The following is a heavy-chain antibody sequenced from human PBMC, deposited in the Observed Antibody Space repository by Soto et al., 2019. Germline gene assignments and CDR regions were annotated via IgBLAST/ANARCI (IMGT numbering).Heavy chain of an antibody. D-gene: IGHD6-6*01. J-gene: IGHJ6*02. V-gene: IGHV1-46*01. CDR2: INPSGGST. CDR3: ARDLGGLAARPLVEGRHGMDV. Sequence: ASVKVSCKASGYTFTSYYMHWVRQAPGQGLEWMGIINPSGGSTSYAQKFQGRVTMTRDTSTSTVYMELSSLRSEDTAVYYCARDLGGLAARPLVEGRHGMDVWGQGTTVTVSS. CDR1: GYTFTSYY.